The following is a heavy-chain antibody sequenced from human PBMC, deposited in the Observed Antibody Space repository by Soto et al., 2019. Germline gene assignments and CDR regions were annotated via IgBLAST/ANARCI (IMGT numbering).Heavy chain of an antibody. Sequence: QITLKESGPTLVKPTQTLTLTGSFSGFSRSTVGVGVGWIRQPPGKALEWLALIYWDDDKRYIPSLKSRLIITKDTSKNQVVVTVPNSGLVDTGTYYCAHTLDWGEGRFDCCGQGPLVTVSS. CDR2: IYWDDDK. CDR3: AHTLDWGEGRFDC. J-gene: IGHJ4*02. V-gene: IGHV2-5*02. CDR1: GFSRSTVGVG. D-gene: IGHD7-27*01.